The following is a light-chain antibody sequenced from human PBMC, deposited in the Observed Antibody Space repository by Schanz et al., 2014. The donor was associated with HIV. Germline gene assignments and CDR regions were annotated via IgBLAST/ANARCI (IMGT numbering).Light chain of an antibody. Sequence: DIQMTQSPSTLSASVGDRVSITCRASQSVNYWLAWYQQKPGEPPNVLIFQTSILKNGIPSRFSGSGSGTEFTLTISSLQPDDVATYYCQQYDTSSWTFGQGTKVEIK. CDR2: QTS. J-gene: IGKJ1*01. CDR1: QSVNYW. CDR3: QQYDTSSWT. V-gene: IGKV1-5*03.